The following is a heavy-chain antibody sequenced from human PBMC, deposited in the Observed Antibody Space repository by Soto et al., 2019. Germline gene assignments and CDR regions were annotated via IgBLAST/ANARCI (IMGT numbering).Heavy chain of an antibody. J-gene: IGHJ6*02. V-gene: IGHV4-59*01. CDR2: IYYSGST. CDR1: GGSISSYY. CDR3: ARTYSSSFAGGMDV. D-gene: IGHD6-6*01. Sequence: ASETLSLTCTVSGGSISSYYWSWIRQPPGKGLEWIGYIYYSGSTNYNPSLKSRVTISVDTSKNQFSLKLSSVTAADTAVYYCARTYSSSFAGGMDVWGQGTTVTVS.